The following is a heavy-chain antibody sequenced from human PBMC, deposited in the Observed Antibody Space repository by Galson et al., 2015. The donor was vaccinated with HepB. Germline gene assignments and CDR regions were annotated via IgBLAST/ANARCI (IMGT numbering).Heavy chain of an antibody. D-gene: IGHD3-22*01. CDR1: GFTFGDYA. J-gene: IGHJ3*02. V-gene: IGHV3-49*03. CDR2: IRSKAYGGTT. CDR3: TSFPLYYYDSSGYSFDI. Sequence: SLRLSCAASGFTFGDYAMSWFRQAPGKGLEWVGFIRSKAYGGTTEYAASVKGRFTVSRDDSKSIAYLQMNSLKTEDTAVYYCTSFPLYYYDSSGYSFDIWGQGTMVTVSS.